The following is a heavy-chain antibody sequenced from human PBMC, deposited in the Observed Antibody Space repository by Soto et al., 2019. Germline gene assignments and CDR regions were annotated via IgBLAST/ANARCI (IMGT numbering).Heavy chain of an antibody. D-gene: IGHD3-22*01. Sequence: GVSLKISCKGSGYSFTSYWSGWVRQMPGKGLEWMGIIYPGDSDTRYSPSFQGQVTISADKSISTAYLQWSSLKASDTAMYYCARLDSSGYYYEPNYYYYGMDVWGQGATVTVSS. CDR1: GYSFTSYW. CDR2: IYPGDSDT. V-gene: IGHV5-51*01. J-gene: IGHJ6*02. CDR3: ARLDSSGYYYEPNYYYYGMDV.